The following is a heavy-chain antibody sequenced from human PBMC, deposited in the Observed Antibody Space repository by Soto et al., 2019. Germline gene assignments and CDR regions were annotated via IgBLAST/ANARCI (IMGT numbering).Heavy chain of an antibody. CDR1: GVSITSGGYR. CDR2: IFYSGYT. J-gene: IGHJ4*02. V-gene: IGHV4-31*03. D-gene: IGHD3-22*01. Sequence: SETLSLTCTVSGVSITSGGYRWSWIRQQPGKAQEWIGYIFYSGYTYSNPSLKSRDTMSVDTSKNQFSLKLNSVTAADTAVYYCARLYYDSSGSVYVHFDLWGQGTLVTVSS. CDR3: ARLYYDSSGSVYVHFDL.